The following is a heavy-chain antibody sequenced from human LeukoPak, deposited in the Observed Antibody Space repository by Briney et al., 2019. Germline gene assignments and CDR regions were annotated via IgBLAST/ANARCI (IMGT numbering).Heavy chain of an antibody. CDR2: INSDGSIT. V-gene: IGHV3-74*01. CDR3: ARGLIVSPAGFDY. J-gene: IGHJ4*02. CDR1: GFTFSSYW. D-gene: IGHD3-16*01. Sequence: PGGSLRLSCAASGFTFSSYWMHWVRQAPGQGLVWVSHINSDGSITNYADSVKGRFTISRDNAKNTLYLQMNSLRAEDTAVYYCARGLIVSPAGFDYWGQGTLVTVSS.